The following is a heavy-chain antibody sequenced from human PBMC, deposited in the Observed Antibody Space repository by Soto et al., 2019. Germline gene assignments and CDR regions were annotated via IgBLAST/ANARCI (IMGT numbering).Heavy chain of an antibody. V-gene: IGHV4-39*01. CDR2: IYYSGST. Sequence: QLQLQESGPGLVKPSETLSLTCTVSGGSISSSSYYWGWIRQPPGKGLEWIGSIYYSGSTYYNPSLKSRVTISVDTSKNQFSLKLSSVTAADTAVYYCARLTYDSSGYYQGGDDGFDYWGQGTLVTVSS. CDR3: ARLTYDSSGYYQGGDDGFDY. J-gene: IGHJ4*02. D-gene: IGHD3-22*01. CDR1: GGSISSSSYY.